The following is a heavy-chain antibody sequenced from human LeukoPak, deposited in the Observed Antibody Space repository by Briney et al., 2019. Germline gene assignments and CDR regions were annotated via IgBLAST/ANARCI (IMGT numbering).Heavy chain of an antibody. D-gene: IGHD3-3*01. CDR3: ARGVVITGLDY. J-gene: IGHJ4*02. CDR1: GGFITSYY. Sequence: SQTLSLTCTLSGGFITSYYCNWIRQTPGKGLEWIGSIYSSGNTNYDPSLKSRVTISVDTSKNQFSLMLTSVTAADTAVYYCARGVVITGLDYWGQGTLVTVSS. CDR2: IYSSGNT. V-gene: IGHV4-59*01.